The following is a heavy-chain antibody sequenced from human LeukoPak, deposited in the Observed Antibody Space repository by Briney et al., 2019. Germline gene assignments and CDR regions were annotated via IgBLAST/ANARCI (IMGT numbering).Heavy chain of an antibody. CDR3: AKDFYGSGRRYFDY. Sequence: PGRSLRLSCAASGFTFSSYGMHWVRQAPGKGLEWVAVISYDGSNKYYADSVKGRFTISRDNSKNTLYLQMNSLRAEDTAVYYCAKDFYGSGRRYFDYWGQGTLVTVSS. CDR2: ISYDGSNK. D-gene: IGHD3-10*01. V-gene: IGHV3-30*18. CDR1: GFTFSSYG. J-gene: IGHJ4*02.